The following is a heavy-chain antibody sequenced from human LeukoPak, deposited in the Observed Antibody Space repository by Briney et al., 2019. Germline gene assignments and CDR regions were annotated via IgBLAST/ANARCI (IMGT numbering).Heavy chain of an antibody. D-gene: IGHD4-23*01. CDR2: IYYSGST. Sequence: SETLSLTCTVSGGSISSSSYYWGWIRQPPGKGLEWIGNIYYSGSTYYNPSLKSRVTISVDTSKNQFSLKLSSVTAADTAVYYCARPYGGNAFDIWGQGTMVTVSS. CDR3: ARPYGGNAFDI. V-gene: IGHV4-39*01. J-gene: IGHJ3*02. CDR1: GGSISSSSYY.